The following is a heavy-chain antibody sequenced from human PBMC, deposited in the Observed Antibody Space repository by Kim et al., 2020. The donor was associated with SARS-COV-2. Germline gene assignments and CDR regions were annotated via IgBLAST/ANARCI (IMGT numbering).Heavy chain of an antibody. Sequence: GGSLRLSCAASGFTFSSYGMHWVRQAPGKGLEWVAVIWYDGSNKYYADSVKGRFTISRDNSKNTLYLQMNSLRAEDTAVYYCAREAPAVAGIPAFNQAFDYWGQGTLVTVSS. CDR3: AREAPAVAGIPAFNQAFDY. CDR2: IWYDGSNK. J-gene: IGHJ4*02. CDR1: GFTFSSYG. D-gene: IGHD6-19*01. V-gene: IGHV3-33*01.